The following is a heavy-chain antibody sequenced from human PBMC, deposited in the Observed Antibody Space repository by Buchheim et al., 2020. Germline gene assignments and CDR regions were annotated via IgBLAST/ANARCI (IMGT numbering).Heavy chain of an antibody. CDR2: INPSGGSP. J-gene: IGHJ4*02. CDR3: ARVSGPQDTGDY. CDR1: GYTFSSYY. Sequence: QVQLVQSGAEVKKPGASVKVSCKASGYTFSSYYMHWVRQAPGQGLEWMGIINPSGGSPSYAQKFQGSVTMTRGKSTGTGVMELNSLRSEDTAVYYCARVSGPQDTGDYWGQGTL. V-gene: IGHV1-46*01. D-gene: IGHD2-15*01.